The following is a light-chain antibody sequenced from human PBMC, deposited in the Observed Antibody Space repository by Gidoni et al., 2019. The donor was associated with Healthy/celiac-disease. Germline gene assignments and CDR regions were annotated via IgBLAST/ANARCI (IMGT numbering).Light chain of an antibody. V-gene: IGKV3-11*01. CDR3: QQRSNWSLT. CDR1: QSVSSY. Sequence: EIVLTQSPATPSLSPGERDTLSCRASQSVSSYLAWYQQKPGQAPSLLIYDASNRATGLPARVSGSGSGTDVTLTISSLEPGDFAVYYCQQRSNWSLTFGGGTKVEIK. J-gene: IGKJ4*01. CDR2: DAS.